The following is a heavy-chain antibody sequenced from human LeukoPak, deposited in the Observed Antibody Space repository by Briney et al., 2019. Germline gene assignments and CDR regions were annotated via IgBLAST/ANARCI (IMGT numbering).Heavy chain of an antibody. V-gene: IGHV4-59*08. D-gene: IGHD3-22*01. CDR3: ARHASRYDSSGYYYFDY. CDR1: GGSISSSY. Sequence: KSSETLSLTCTVSGGSISSSYWGWIRQAPGKGLEWLGYIYYSGSTGYNPSLKSRVTISVDTSKNQFSLELTSVTAADTAVYYCARHASRYDSSGYYYFDYWGQGTLVTVSS. CDR2: IYYSGST. J-gene: IGHJ4*02.